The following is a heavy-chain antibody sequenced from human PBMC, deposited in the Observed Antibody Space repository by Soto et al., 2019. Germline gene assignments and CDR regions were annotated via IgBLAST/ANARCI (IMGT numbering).Heavy chain of an antibody. V-gene: IGHV4-59*01. CDR1: GGSISSYY. J-gene: IGHJ4*02. CDR2: IYYSGST. Sequence: PSETLSLTCTGSGGSISSYYWSWIRQPPGKGLEWIGYIYYSGSTNYNPSLKSRVTISVDTSKNQFSLKLSSVTAADTAVYYCARVGYSYGYNYWGQGTLVTVSS. CDR3: ARVGYSYGYNY. D-gene: IGHD5-18*01.